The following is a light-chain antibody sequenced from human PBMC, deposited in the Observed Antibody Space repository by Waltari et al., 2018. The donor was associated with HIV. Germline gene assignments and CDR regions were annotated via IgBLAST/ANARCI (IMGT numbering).Light chain of an antibody. J-gene: IGKJ3*01. V-gene: IGKV3-20*01. CDR3: QQYGSSEGFT. CDR1: QIVGGNS. CDR2: GPS. Sequence: EIVLTQSPGTLSLSPGDRATLSCRASQIVGGNSLAWYQKKPGQAPRLLIYGPSTRAAGIPDRFSGSGSETDFTLTISRLEPEDCAVCYCQQYGSSEGFTFGPGTRVDI.